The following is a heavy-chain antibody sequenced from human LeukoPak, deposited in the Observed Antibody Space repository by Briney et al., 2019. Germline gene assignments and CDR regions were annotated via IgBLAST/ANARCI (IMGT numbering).Heavy chain of an antibody. D-gene: IGHD3-22*01. Sequence: PEDGETIYAQKFQGRVTMTEHTSTDTAYMELSSLRSEDTAVYYCATGYYYDSSGYYYAFDYWGQGTLVTVSS. V-gene: IGHV1-24*01. J-gene: IGHJ4*02. CDR2: PEDGET. CDR3: ATGYYYDSSGYYYAFDY.